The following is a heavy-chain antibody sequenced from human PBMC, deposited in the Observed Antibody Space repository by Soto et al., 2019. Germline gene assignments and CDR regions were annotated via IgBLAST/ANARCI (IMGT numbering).Heavy chain of an antibody. V-gene: IGHV4-39*01. CDR2: IYYSGST. Sequence: SETLSLTCTVSGGSISSSSYYWGWIRQPPGKGLEWIGSIYYSGSTYYNPSLKSRVTISVDTSKNQFSLKLSSVTAADTAVYYCARHSYYYGSGILDYYYYMDVWGKGTTVTVSS. J-gene: IGHJ6*03. D-gene: IGHD3-10*01. CDR1: GGSISSSSYY. CDR3: ARHSYYYGSGILDYYYYMDV.